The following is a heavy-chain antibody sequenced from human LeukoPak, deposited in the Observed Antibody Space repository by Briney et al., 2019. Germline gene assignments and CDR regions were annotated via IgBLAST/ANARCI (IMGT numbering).Heavy chain of an antibody. D-gene: IGHD1-1*01. Sequence: SETLSLTCAVSGISISTDYWRWIRQPAGKGLEWIGRIYTSGNTNYKPSLKSRLTISVDKSKNHLSLKLSSLTAADTAFYYCVGGPSGTAFDNWGHGTLVTVSS. J-gene: IGHJ4*01. CDR2: IYTSGNT. CDR3: VGGPSGTAFDN. V-gene: IGHV4-4*07. CDR1: GISISTDY.